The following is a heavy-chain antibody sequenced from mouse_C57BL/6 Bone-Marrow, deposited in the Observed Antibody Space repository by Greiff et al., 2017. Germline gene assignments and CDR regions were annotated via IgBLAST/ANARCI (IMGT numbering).Heavy chain of an antibody. D-gene: IGHD2-3*01. CDR2: IDPENGDT. V-gene: IGHV14-4*01. CDR3: TPYELDGY. J-gene: IGHJ2*01. Sequence: EVKLQESGAELVRPGASVKLSCTASGFNIKDDYMHWVKQRPEQGLEWIGWIDPENGDTEYASKFQGKATITADTSSNTAYLQLSSLTSEDTAVDYCTPYELDGYWGQGTTLTVSS. CDR1: GFNIKDDY.